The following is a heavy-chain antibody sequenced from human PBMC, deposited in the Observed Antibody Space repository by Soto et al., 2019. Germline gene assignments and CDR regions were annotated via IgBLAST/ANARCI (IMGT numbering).Heavy chain of an antibody. D-gene: IGHD3-9*01. V-gene: IGHV3-23*01. CDR2: ISGSGGST. J-gene: IGHJ6*02. Sequence: EVQLLESGGGLVQPGGSLRLSCAASGFTLSSYAMSWVRQAPGKGLEWVSAISGSGGSTYYADSVKGRFTISRDNSKNTLYLQMNSLRAEDTAVYYCAKVADILTGYYSTNYYYYGMDVWGQGTTVTVSS. CDR1: GFTLSSYA. CDR3: AKVADILTGYYSTNYYYYGMDV.